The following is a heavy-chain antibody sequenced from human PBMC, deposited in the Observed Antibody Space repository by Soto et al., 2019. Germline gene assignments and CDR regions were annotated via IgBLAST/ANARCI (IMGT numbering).Heavy chain of an antibody. CDR3: ARDVGVFGSGYYYYYYYRDV. CDR2: ISSNGGST. J-gene: IGHJ6*03. D-gene: IGHD3-3*01. V-gene: IGHV3-64*01. CDR1: GFTFSSYA. Sequence: EVQLVESEGGLVQPGGSLRLSCAASGFTFSSYAMHWVRQAPGKGLEYVSAISSNGGSTYYANSVKGRFTISRDNSKDALYLQLGSLRGRDMAVYYCARDVGVFGSGYYYYYYYRDVWGKESTVTVSS.